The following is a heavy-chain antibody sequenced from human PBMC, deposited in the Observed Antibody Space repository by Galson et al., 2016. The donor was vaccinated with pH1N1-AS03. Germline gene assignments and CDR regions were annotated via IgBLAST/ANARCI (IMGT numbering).Heavy chain of an antibody. J-gene: IGHJ4*02. CDR2: INTQTGRP. V-gene: IGHV7-4-1*02. CDR1: GYTFNSCG. D-gene: IGHD4/OR15-4a*01. CDR3: LRDANSGFDC. Sequence: SVKVSCKASGYTFNSCGINWVRQAPGQGLEWMGGINTQTGRPTYAPGFRGRFVFTMDPSVTTAYVQINSLKADDPGVYYCLRDANSGFDCWGQGTLVTVSS.